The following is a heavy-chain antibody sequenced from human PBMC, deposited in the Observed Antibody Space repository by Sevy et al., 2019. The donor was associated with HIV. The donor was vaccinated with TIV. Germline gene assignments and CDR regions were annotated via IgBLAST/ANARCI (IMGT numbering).Heavy chain of an antibody. V-gene: IGHV3-49*04. D-gene: IGHD3-3*02. CDR3: TRGASVNILSPLDY. Sequence: GGSLRLSCTGSGFMYGDYAINWVRQAPGKGLEWLGFIRRKAYGGTTQYAASVKGRFTISRDDSKSIAYLQMNSLKTEDTAVYYCTRGASVNILSPLDYWGQGTLVTVSS. CDR1: GFMYGDYA. J-gene: IGHJ4*02. CDR2: IRRKAYGGTT.